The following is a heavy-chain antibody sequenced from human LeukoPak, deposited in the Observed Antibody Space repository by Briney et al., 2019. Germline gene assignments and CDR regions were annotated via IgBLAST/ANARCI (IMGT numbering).Heavy chain of an antibody. Sequence: SETLSLTCTVSGGSISSYYWSWIRQPPGKGLEWIGYIYYSGSTNYNPSLKSRVTISVDTSKNQFSLKLSSVTAADTAVYYCAREGSSWDPFDYWGQGTLVTVSS. CDR3: AREGSSWDPFDY. CDR2: IYYSGST. D-gene: IGHD6-13*01. CDR1: GGSISSYY. V-gene: IGHV4-59*12. J-gene: IGHJ4*02.